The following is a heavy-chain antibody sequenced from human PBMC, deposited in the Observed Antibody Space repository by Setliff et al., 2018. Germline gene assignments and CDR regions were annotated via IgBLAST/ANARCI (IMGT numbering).Heavy chain of an antibody. CDR3: ARAGLLWFGDQTYYYYGMDV. Sequence: GASVKVSCKASGYTFTSYGFSWVRQAPGQGLEWMGWIIPIFGTANYAQKFQGRVTITTDESTSTAYMELSSLRSEDTAVYYCARAGLLWFGDQTYYYYGMDVWGQGTTVTVSS. J-gene: IGHJ6*02. D-gene: IGHD3-10*01. CDR2: IIPIFGTA. V-gene: IGHV1-69*05. CDR1: GYTFTSYG.